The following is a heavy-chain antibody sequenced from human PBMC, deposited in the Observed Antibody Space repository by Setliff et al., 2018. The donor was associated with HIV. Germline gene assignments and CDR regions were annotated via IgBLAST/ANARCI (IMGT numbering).Heavy chain of an antibody. CDR3: ARDGPAAGTDDFDY. CDR1: GFTLSSYS. Sequence: PGGSLRLSCAASGFTLSSYSMHWVRQAPGKGLEWVSYITGTGTGIDYADSVKGRFTISRDNAKNTVYLQMNSLRAEDTAVYYCARDGPAAGTDDFDYWGQGTQVTVSS. CDR2: ITGTGTGI. J-gene: IGHJ4*02. V-gene: IGHV3-21*04. D-gene: IGHD6-13*01.